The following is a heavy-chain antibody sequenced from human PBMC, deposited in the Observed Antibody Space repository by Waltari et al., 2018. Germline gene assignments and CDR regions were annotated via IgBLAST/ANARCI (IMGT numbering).Heavy chain of an antibody. V-gene: IGHV4-34*01. D-gene: IGHD1-26*01. CDR3: AILGANSDAFDI. J-gene: IGHJ3*02. CDR1: GGSFSGYY. CDR2: INHSGST. Sequence: QVQLQQWGAGLLKPSETLSLTCAVYGGSFSGYYWSWIRQPPGKGLEWIGEINHSGSTNYNPSLKSRVTISVDTSKNQFSLKLSSVTAADTAVYYCAILGANSDAFDIWGQGKMVTVSS.